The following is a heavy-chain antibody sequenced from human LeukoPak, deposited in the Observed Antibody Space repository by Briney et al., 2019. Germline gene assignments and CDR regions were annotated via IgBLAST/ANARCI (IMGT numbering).Heavy chain of an antibody. J-gene: IGHJ4*02. D-gene: IGHD5-12*01. CDR3: ARDTGRGYSGYDFWGLGY. CDR1: GDSISGYY. Sequence: SETLSLTCTVSGDSISGYYWTWIRQPPGKGLEWIGYIYYSGSTNYNPSLKSRGTISVDSSKNQLSLKLSYVTAADTAVYFCARDTGRGYSGYDFWGLGYWGQGTLVTVSS. V-gene: IGHV4-59*01. CDR2: IYYSGST.